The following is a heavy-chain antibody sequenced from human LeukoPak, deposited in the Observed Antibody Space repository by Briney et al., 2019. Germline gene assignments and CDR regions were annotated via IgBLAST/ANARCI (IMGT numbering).Heavy chain of an antibody. J-gene: IGHJ1*01. CDR3: ARDSSEFRSLIPH. CDR2: ITPMFGTA. D-gene: IGHD2-21*01. Sequence: SVKVSCTASGGTFSNYAISWVRQAPGQGLEWMGGITPMFGTAKYAQKFQGRVTITADESTSTAYMELSSLRSEDTAVYYCARDSSEFRSLIPHWGQGTLVTVSS. CDR1: GGTFSNYA. V-gene: IGHV1-69*13.